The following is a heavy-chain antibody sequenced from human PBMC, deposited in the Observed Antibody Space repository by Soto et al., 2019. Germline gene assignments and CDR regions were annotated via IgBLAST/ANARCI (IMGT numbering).Heavy chain of an antibody. V-gene: IGHV3-23*01. Sequence: EEQLLESGGGLAQPGGSLRLSCAASGFTFRGYAMSWVRQAPGKGPEWVSGISGSGDSTYHAKSVKGRFIISRDNSKNTLYLEINSLRAEDTAVYYCAKAYGASHSPFDCWGQGTLVVVSS. CDR2: ISGSGDST. J-gene: IGHJ4*02. D-gene: IGHD2-21*01. CDR1: GFTFRGYA. CDR3: AKAYGASHSPFDC.